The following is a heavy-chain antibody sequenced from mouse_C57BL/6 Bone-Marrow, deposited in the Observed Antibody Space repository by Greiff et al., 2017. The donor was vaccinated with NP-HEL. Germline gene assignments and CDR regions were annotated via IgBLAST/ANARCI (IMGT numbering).Heavy chain of an antibody. J-gene: IGHJ1*03. Sequence: VQLKESGGGLVQPGGSLSLSCAASGFTFTDYYMSWVRQPPGKALEWLGFIRNKANGYTTEYSASVKGRFAISRDNSQSILYLQMNALRAEDSATYYCARSLHYYGSSYNWYFDVWGTGTTVTVSS. V-gene: IGHV7-3*01. CDR3: ARSLHYYGSSYNWYFDV. CDR1: GFTFTDYY. CDR2: IRNKANGYTT. D-gene: IGHD1-1*01.